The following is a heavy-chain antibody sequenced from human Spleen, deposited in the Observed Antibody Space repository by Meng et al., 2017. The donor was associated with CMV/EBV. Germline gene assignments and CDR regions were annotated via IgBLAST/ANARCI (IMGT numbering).Heavy chain of an antibody. J-gene: IGHJ6*02. Sequence: GESLKISCAASGFTFSSYWMHWVRQAPGKGLVWVSRINNDGSSTTYADSVKGRFTISRDNAKNTLYLQMNSLRAEDTAVYYCARDGRTNYYYYGMDVWGQGTTVTVSS. CDR2: INNDGSST. D-gene: IGHD3-3*01. CDR1: GFTFSSYW. V-gene: IGHV3-74*01. CDR3: ARDGRTNYYYYGMDV.